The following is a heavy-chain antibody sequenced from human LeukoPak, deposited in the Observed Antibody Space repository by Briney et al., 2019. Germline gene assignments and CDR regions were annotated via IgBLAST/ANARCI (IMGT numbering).Heavy chain of an antibody. Sequence: ASVKVSCKASGGTFSSYAISWVRQAPGQGLEWMGGIIPIFGTANYAQKFQGRVTITADKSTSTAYMELSSLRSEDTAVYYCARDSYGSYYYYYMDVWGKGTTVTVSS. V-gene: IGHV1-69*06. CDR2: IIPIFGTA. J-gene: IGHJ6*03. CDR1: GGTFSSYA. CDR3: ARDSYGSYYYYYMDV. D-gene: IGHD5-18*01.